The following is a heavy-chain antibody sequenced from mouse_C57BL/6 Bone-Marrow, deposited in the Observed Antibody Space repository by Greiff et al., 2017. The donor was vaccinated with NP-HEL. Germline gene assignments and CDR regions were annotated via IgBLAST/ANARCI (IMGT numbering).Heavy chain of an antibody. CDR2: INPGSGGT. Sequence: VKLMESGAELVRPGTSVKLSCKASGYAFTNYLIEWVKQRPGQGLEWIGVINPGSGGTNYNEKFKGKATLTADKSSSTAYMQLSSLTSEDSAVYVCARGTRGFAYWGQGTLGTVSA. CDR3: ARGTRGFAY. CDR1: GYAFTNYL. D-gene: IGHD3-3*01. J-gene: IGHJ3*01. V-gene: IGHV1-54*01.